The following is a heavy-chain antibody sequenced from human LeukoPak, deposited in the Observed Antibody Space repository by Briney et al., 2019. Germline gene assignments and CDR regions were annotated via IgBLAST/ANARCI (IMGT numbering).Heavy chain of an antibody. CDR3: AKLEPYYYDSSGYSEHYFDY. CDR2: ISGSGGST. V-gene: IGHV3-23*01. CDR1: GFTFSSYA. J-gene: IGHJ4*02. D-gene: IGHD3-22*01. Sequence: GGSLRLSCAASGFTFSSYAMSWVRQAPGKGLEWVSAISGSGGSTYYADSVKGRFTISRDNSKNTLYLQMNSLRAEDTAVYYCAKLEPYYYDSSGYSEHYFDYWGQGTLVTVSS.